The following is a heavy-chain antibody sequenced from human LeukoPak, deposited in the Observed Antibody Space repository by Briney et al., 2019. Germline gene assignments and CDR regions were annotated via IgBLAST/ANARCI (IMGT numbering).Heavy chain of an antibody. J-gene: IGHJ4*02. CDR1: GFTLSNYG. V-gene: IGHV3-30*02. Sequence: AGGSLRLSCAASGFTLSNYGMHWVRQAPGKGLEWVAAIWYDGSNKYYGDSVKGRFTISRDNSKNTLYLQMNSLRAEDTAVYYCAKNTYDSGNYYTDHWGQGTLVTVSS. D-gene: IGHD3-10*01. CDR3: AKNTYDSGNYYTDH. CDR2: IWYDGSNK.